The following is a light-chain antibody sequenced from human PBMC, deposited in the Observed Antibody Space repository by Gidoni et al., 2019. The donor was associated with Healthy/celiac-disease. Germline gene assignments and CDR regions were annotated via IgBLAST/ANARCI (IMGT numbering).Light chain of an antibody. V-gene: IGKV1-5*03. J-gene: IGKJ2*01. CDR3: QQYNSYYT. CDR1: QSSSSW. CDR2: KAS. Sequence: DVQMIQSPSTLSASVGDRVTITCRASQSSSSWLSWYQQKPGKAPKLLLYKASSLESGVPPRCSGSGAGTEVTLTISSLQPDDFATYYCQQYNSYYTFGQGTKLEIK.